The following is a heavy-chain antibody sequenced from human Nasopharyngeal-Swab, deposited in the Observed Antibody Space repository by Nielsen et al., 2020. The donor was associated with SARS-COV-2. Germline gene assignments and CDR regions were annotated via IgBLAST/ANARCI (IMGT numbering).Heavy chain of an antibody. J-gene: IGHJ4*02. CDR1: GFTFSSYG. Sequence: GGSLRLSCAASGFTFSSYGMHWVRQAPGKGLEWVAVISYDGSNKYYADSVKGRFTISRDNAKNSLYLQMNSLRAEDTAVYYCARDGSANALDYWGQGTLVTVSS. CDR3: ARDGSANALDY. V-gene: IGHV3-30*03. D-gene: IGHD1-1*01. CDR2: ISYDGSNK.